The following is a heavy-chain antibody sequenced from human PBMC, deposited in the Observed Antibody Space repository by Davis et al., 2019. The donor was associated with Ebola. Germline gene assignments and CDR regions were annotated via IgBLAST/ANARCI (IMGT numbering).Heavy chain of an antibody. Sequence: PGGSLRLSCAASGFNFDAYTMHWVRQAPGKGLEWVSLIGWVGGTTYYADSVKGRFTISRDNSKNTLYLQMNSLRAEDTAVYYCAKWTYGDYRSPYYYYGMDVWGQGTTVTVSS. CDR2: IGWVGGTT. V-gene: IGHV3-43*01. CDR1: GFNFDAYT. J-gene: IGHJ6*02. D-gene: IGHD4-17*01. CDR3: AKWTYGDYRSPYYYYGMDV.